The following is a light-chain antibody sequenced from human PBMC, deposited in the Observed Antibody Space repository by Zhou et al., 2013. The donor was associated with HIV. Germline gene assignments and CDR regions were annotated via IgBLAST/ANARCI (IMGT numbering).Light chain of an antibody. CDR3: QQYGSSPVT. Sequence: EIVLTQSPGTLSLSPGEKATLSCRASQSVRSSYLAWYQQKLGQAPRLLIYGASSRATGIPDRFSGSGSGTDFTLTISRLEPEDFAVYYCQQYGSSPVTFGQGTKVEIK. CDR2: GAS. J-gene: IGKJ1*01. V-gene: IGKV3-20*01. CDR1: QSVRSSY.